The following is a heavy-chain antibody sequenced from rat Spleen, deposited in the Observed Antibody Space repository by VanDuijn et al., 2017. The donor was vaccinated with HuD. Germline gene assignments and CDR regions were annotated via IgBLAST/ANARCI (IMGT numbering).Heavy chain of an antibody. Sequence: EVQLVESGGGLVQPGRSMKLSCAASGFTFSYYDMAWVRQAPTKGLEWVASISADGSEIYYRDSVRGRFTISRDNAESSLYLQMDSLRSEDTATYYCATEDYGLTGSAYWGQGTLATVSS. J-gene: IGHJ3*01. V-gene: IGHV5-25*01. CDR2: ISADGSEI. CDR3: ATEDYGLTGSAY. CDR1: GFTFSYYD. D-gene: IGHD1-3*01.